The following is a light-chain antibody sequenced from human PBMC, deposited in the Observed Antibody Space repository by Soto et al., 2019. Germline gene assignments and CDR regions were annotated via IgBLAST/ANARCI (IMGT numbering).Light chain of an antibody. Sequence: DIQMTQSPSSLSASVGDRVTITCRASQGISNYLAWYQQKPGKVPKLLIYAGSSLQSGVPSRFSGSGSGTDFTLTISSLLPEDVATYYCQKYNGAFWTFGQGTKVEIK. J-gene: IGKJ1*01. CDR3: QKYNGAFWT. V-gene: IGKV1-27*01. CDR2: AGS. CDR1: QGISNY.